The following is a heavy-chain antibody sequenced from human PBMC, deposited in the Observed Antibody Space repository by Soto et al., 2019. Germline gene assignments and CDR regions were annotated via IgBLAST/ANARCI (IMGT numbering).Heavy chain of an antibody. CDR3: AKNPGYYYDSTGYHFDY. Sequence: GGSLRLSCAASEFTFSNYAMSWVRQAPGEGLKWVSAISYGGGTTYYADSVKGRFTISRDNSKNTLYLQMNSLRAEDTAVFYCAKNPGYYYDSTGYHFDYWGQGTLVTVSS. CDR1: EFTFSNYA. J-gene: IGHJ4*02. D-gene: IGHD3-22*01. V-gene: IGHV3-23*01. CDR2: ISYGGGTT.